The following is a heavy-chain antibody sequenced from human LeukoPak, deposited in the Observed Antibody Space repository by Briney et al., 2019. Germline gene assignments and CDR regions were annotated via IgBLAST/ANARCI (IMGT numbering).Heavy chain of an antibody. CDR2: IYYSGST. J-gene: IGHJ5*02. D-gene: IGHD3-3*01. Sequence: SETLSLTCTVSGGSISSYYWSWIRQPPGKGLEWIGYIYYSGSTYYNPSLKSRVTISVDTSKNQFSLKLSSVTAADTAVYYCARVRGLVMWFDPWGQGTLVTVSS. CDR1: GGSISSYY. CDR3: ARVRGLVMWFDP. V-gene: IGHV4-59*08.